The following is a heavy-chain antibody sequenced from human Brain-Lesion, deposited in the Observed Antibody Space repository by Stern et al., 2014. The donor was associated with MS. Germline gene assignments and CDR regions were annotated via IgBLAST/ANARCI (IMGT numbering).Heavy chain of an antibody. CDR2: ISWNSDTI. CDR1: GFTFDDYA. V-gene: IGHV3-9*01. J-gene: IGHJ4*02. D-gene: IGHD1-14*01. Sequence: QLVESGGDLAQPGRSLRLSCAAFGFTFDDYAMHWVRQAPGKGLEWVAGISWNSDTIGYADSVKGRFTTSRDNAYSSLYLQMNSLRPEDTALYYCARDITGSSAYFAYWGQGTLVTVSS. CDR3: ARDITGSSAYFAY.